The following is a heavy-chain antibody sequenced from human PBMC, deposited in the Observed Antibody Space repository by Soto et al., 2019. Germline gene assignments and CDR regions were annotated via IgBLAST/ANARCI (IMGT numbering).Heavy chain of an antibody. J-gene: IGHJ4*02. CDR2: IYWDDDK. CDR1: GFSLSTSGVG. D-gene: IGHD4-17*01. V-gene: IGHV2-5*02. CDR3: AHVETTVTKV. Sequence: QLTLKESGATLVKPTQTLTLTCTLSGFSLSTSGVGLGWIRQPTEKALEWLALIYWDDDKRYTPSLKSRLTITKDTAKNQVVLTMTNMDPVDTGTYYCAHVETTVTKVWGQGTLGHRLL.